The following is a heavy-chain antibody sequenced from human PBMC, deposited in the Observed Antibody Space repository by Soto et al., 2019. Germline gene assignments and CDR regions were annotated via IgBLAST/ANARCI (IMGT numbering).Heavy chain of an antibody. Sequence: GGSLRLSCAASGFTFSSYGMHWVRQAPGKGLEWVAVISYDGSNKYYEDSVKGRFTISRDNSKNTLYLQMNSLRAEDTAVYYCAKEEHLPGYSSSWYVDWGQGTLVTVSS. CDR1: GFTFSSYG. J-gene: IGHJ4*02. CDR3: AKEEHLPGYSSSWYVD. D-gene: IGHD6-13*01. V-gene: IGHV3-30*18. CDR2: ISYDGSNK.